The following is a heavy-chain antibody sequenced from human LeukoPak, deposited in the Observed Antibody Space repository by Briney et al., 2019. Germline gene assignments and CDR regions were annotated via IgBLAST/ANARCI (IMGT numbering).Heavy chain of an antibody. CDR2: IYYSGST. CDR1: SGSVNSYY. V-gene: IGHV4-59*02. D-gene: IGHD2-2*01. J-gene: IGHJ6*02. Sequence: SETLSLTCTVSSGSVNSYYWSWIRQPPGKGLEWIGYIYYSGSTNYNPSLKSRVTISVDTSKDQFSLKLSSVTAADTAVYYCARVPAAPRLYMDVWGQGTTVIVSS. CDR3: ARVPAAPRLYMDV.